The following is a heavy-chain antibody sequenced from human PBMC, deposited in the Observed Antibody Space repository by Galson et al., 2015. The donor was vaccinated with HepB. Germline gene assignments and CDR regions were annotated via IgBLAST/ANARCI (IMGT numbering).Heavy chain of an antibody. CDR1: GYTFTGYY. Sequence: SVKVSCKASGYTFTGYYIHWVRQAPGQGLEWMGRISPNSGGTNYAQKFQGRVTMTRDTSISTAYMELSRLTSDDTAVYYCARAPSKDYGGNYMDVWGQGTTVTVSS. V-gene: IGHV1-2*06. CDR3: ARAPSKDYGGNYMDV. CDR2: ISPNSGGT. J-gene: IGHJ6*03. D-gene: IGHD4-23*01.